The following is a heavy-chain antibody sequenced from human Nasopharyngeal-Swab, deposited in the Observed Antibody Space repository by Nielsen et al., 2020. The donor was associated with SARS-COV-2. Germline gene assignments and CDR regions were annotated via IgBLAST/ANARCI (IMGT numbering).Heavy chain of an antibody. V-gene: IGHV3-21*01. CDR1: GFTFTGYS. CDR2: INGGSNYI. Sequence: GESLKISCAASGFTFTGYSMNWVRQAPGKGLEWVSSINGGSNYIYYADSLKGRFTISRDNSKNTLYLQMNSLRAEDTAVYYCAKDITGYSSGWFYYYYYMDVWGKGTTVTVSS. D-gene: IGHD6-19*01. CDR3: AKDITGYSSGWFYYYYYMDV. J-gene: IGHJ6*03.